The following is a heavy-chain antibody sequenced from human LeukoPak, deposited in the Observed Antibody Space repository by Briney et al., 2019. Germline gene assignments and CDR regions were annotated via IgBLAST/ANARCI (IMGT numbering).Heavy chain of an antibody. CDR1: GYTFTGYY. CDR2: INPNSGGT. J-gene: IGHJ4*02. Sequence: ASVKVSCKASGYTFTGYYMHWVRQAPGQGLEWMGWINPNSGGTNYAQKFQGRVTMTRDTSISTAYMELSRLRSDDTAVYYCARDRNYYDSSGYFPLFDYWGQGTLVTVSS. V-gene: IGHV1-2*02. CDR3: ARDRNYYDSSGYFPLFDY. D-gene: IGHD3-22*01.